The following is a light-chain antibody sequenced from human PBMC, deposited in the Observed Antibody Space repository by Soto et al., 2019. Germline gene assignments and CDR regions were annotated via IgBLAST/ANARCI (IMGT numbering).Light chain of an antibody. CDR2: DAS. CDR3: QQRANWPPLT. Sequence: EVVLTQSPATLSLSPGERGTLSCRASRNIYNNLAWYQHTPGQAPRLLIHDASKRASGIPARFSGSGSGTDFTLTISSLEPEDFAVYYCQQRANWPPLTFGGGTKVELK. V-gene: IGKV3-11*01. J-gene: IGKJ4*01. CDR1: RNIYNN.